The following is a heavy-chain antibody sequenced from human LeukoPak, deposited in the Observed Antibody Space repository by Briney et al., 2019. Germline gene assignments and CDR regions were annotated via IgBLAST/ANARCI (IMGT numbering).Heavy chain of an antibody. D-gene: IGHD3-3*01. J-gene: IGHJ4*02. CDR1: GYTFSSKSYG. Sequence: ASVKVSCKASGYTFSSKSYGMSWVRQAPGQGLEWMGWISAHYGNTDYAEKFRGRVTVTSDTSTNTAFMELRSLTSDDTAIYYCARDLRHNLQFLDQYYFAYWGQGALVTVSS. CDR3: ARDLRHNLQFLDQYYFAY. V-gene: IGHV1-18*01. CDR2: ISAHYGNT.